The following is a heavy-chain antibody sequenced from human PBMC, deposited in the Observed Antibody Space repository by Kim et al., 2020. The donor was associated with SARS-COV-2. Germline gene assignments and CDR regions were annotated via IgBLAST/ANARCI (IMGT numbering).Heavy chain of an antibody. CDR2: IYYTGDP. D-gene: IGHD6-6*01. J-gene: IGHJ5*02. Sequence: SETLSLTCTVSGGSVSSSNYYWGWIRQPPGKGLEWIGNIYYTGDPYYNPSLKSRVTISVDTSKNHFSLKLSSLTAADTAVYYCARLDYSSSSRLFDPWGQGTLVTVSS. CDR3: ARLDYSSSSRLFDP. V-gene: IGHV4-39*02. CDR1: GGSVSSSNYY.